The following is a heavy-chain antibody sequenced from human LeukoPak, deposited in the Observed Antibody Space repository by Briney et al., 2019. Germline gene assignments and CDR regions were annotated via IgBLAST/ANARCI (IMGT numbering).Heavy chain of an antibody. CDR1: GYTFTGYY. Sequence: ASVKVSCKASGYTFTGYYMHWVRQAPGQGLEWMGWINPHSADTGYAQKFLGRVTMTRDMSISTIYMELTRLRSDDTALYYCARWDGYSSSPDYWGQGTLVTVSS. CDR3: ARWDGYSSSPDY. D-gene: IGHD6-13*01. J-gene: IGHJ4*02. CDR2: INPHSADT. V-gene: IGHV1-2*02.